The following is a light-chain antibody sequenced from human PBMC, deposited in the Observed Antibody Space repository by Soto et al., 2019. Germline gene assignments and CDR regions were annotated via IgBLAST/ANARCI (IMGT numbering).Light chain of an antibody. Sequence: DIPMTQSPSSLSASVGDRVTITCQASQDISNHLNWYQQKPGKAPKLLIYDASNLETGVPSRFSGGGSGTDFTFTISSLQPEDIATYYCQQYDNLPLLFGGATKVEIK. CDR1: QDISNH. J-gene: IGKJ4*01. CDR2: DAS. V-gene: IGKV1-33*01. CDR3: QQYDNLPLL.